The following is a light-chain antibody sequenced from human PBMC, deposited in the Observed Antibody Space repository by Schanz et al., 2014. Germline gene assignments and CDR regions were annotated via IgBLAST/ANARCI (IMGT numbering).Light chain of an antibody. V-gene: IGLV2-14*01. CDR2: DVS. CDR1: SSDIGRYNY. CDR3: SSYTSSNTFV. J-gene: IGLJ1*01. Sequence: QSALTQPPSASGSPGQSVTISCTGTSSDIGRYNYVSWYQQHPGKAPKLMIHDVSNRPSGVSNRFSGSKSGNTASLTISGLQAEDEADYYCSSYTSSNTFVFGTGTKLTVL.